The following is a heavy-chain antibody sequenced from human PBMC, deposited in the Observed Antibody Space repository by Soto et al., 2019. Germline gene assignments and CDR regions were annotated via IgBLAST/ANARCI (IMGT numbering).Heavy chain of an antibody. Sequence: QVQLMQSGAEVKKPGSSVKVSCKASGGSFPSDTISWVRQAPGQGLEWLGGIVPVFGTPNHAQKFQGRVTISADGSTNTAYMELTSLRPEDTAVYYCTRPSSGYYHDAFDICGQGTVVTVSS. D-gene: IGHD3-22*01. J-gene: IGHJ3*02. CDR2: IVPVFGTP. CDR3: TRPSSGYYHDAFDI. V-gene: IGHV1-69*01. CDR1: GGSFPSDT.